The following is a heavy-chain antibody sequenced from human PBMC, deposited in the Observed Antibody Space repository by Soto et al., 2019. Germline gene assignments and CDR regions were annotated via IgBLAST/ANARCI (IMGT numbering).Heavy chain of an antibody. V-gene: IGHV3-33*01. CDR2: IWYDGSIK. CDR3: VRATYFSDSSGYTRCFDY. D-gene: IGHD3-22*01. Sequence: GGSLRLSCAASGFTFNTYGMHWVRQAPGRGLEWVAVIWYDGSIKYYADSVKGRFTISRDNSKNTLYLQMNSLKTEDTAVYYCVRATYFSDSSGYTRCFDYWGQGTLVTVSS. CDR1: GFTFNTYG. J-gene: IGHJ4*02.